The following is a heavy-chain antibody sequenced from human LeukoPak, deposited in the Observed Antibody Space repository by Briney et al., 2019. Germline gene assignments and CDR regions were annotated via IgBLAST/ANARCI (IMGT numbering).Heavy chain of an antibody. CDR2: ISYDGSNK. Sequence: GRSLRLSCAASGFTFSSYAMHWVRQAPGKGLEWVAVISYDGSNKYYADSVKGRFTISRDNSKNTLYLQMNSLRPEDTAVYYCANRRGTQVLGNNIDIWGQGTLVTVSS. CDR1: GFTFSSYA. D-gene: IGHD2/OR15-2a*01. J-gene: IGHJ3*02. CDR3: ANRRGTQVLGNNIDI. V-gene: IGHV3-30-3*01.